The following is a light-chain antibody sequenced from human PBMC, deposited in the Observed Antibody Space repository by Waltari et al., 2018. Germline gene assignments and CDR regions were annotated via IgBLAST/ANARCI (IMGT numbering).Light chain of an antibody. J-gene: IGKJ1*01. V-gene: IGKV3-20*01. CDR1: QSVSRA. CDR3: QHYVTLPVT. Sequence: SCRASQSVSRALAGYQQEPGQAPRLLMYGASIRSTGIPDRFSGCGSGTDFSLTISRLEPEDSASYYCQHYVTLPVTFGQGTKGEIK. CDR2: GAS.